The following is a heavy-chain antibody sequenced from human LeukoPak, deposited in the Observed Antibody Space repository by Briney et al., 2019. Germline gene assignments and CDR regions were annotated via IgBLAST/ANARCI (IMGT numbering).Heavy chain of an antibody. CDR1: GFTFSSYA. Sequence: GGSLRLSCAASGFTFSSYAMSWVRQAPGKGLEWVAVVSYDGSNKYYADSVKGRFTISRDNSKNTLYLQMNSLRAEDTAVYYCARANYYDTSRAFDIWGQGTMVTVSS. CDR2: VSYDGSNK. CDR3: ARANYYDTSRAFDI. D-gene: IGHD3-22*01. J-gene: IGHJ3*02. V-gene: IGHV3-30-3*01.